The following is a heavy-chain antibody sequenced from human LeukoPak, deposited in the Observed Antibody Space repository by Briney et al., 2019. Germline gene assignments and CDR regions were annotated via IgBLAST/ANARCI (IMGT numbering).Heavy chain of an antibody. CDR3: ARVVLVGNYDSSGPGWFDP. Sequence: GASVKVSCKASGGTFSSYAISWVRQAPGQGLEWMGGIIPIFGTANYAQKFQGRVTITADESTSTAYMELSSLRSEDTAVYYCARVVLVGNYDSSGPGWFDPWGQGTLVTVSS. CDR1: GGTFSSYA. CDR2: IIPIFGTA. J-gene: IGHJ5*02. V-gene: IGHV1-69*01. D-gene: IGHD3-22*01.